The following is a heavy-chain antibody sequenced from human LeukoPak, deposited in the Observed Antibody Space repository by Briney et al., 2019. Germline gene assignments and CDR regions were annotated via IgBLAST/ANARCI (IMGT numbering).Heavy chain of an antibody. Sequence: PSQTLSLTRTVSGGSISSGSYYWSWIRQPAGKGLEWIGRIYTSGSTNHNPSLKSRVTISVDTSKNQFSLKLSSVTAADTAVYYCARDRGRYFDWLLSDAFDIWGQGTTVTVSS. J-gene: IGHJ3*02. CDR1: GGSISSGSYY. D-gene: IGHD3-9*01. V-gene: IGHV4-61*02. CDR3: ARDRGRYFDWLLSDAFDI. CDR2: IYTSGST.